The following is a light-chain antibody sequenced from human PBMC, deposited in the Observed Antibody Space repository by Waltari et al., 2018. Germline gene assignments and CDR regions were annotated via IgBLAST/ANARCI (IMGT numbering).Light chain of an antibody. J-gene: IGKJ2*01. CDR3: QQYGTSPYT. CDR2: GAS. Sequence: ELVLTQSPVTLSFSPGERVPLPCRASQSVRRTYLAWYQQTPGQAPRLLIYGASTGATGIPDRFSGSGSGTDFTLTISRLEPEDFAVYYCQQYGTSPYTFGQGTKLEI. CDR1: QSVRRTY. V-gene: IGKV3-20*01.